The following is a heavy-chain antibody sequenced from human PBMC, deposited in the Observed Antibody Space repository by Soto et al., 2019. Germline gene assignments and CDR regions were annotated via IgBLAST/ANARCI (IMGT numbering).Heavy chain of an antibody. CDR1: GFTFSSYA. V-gene: IGHV3-7*05. J-gene: IGHJ6*02. Sequence: GGSLRLSCAASGFTFSSYAMSWVRQAPGKGLEWVANIKQNGSRTYYVDSVKGRFTISRDNAKNSLYLQMNSLRAEDTAVYYCAREAVWGQGTTVTVSS. CDR3: AREAV. CDR2: IKQNGSRT.